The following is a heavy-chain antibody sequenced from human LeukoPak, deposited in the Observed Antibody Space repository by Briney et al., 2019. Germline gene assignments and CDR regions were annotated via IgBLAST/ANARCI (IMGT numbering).Heavy chain of an antibody. V-gene: IGHV3-23*01. J-gene: IGHJ4*02. Sequence: GGSLRLSCAASGFTFSSYSMAWVRQAPGMGLEWVSVISDTGGTTYYADSVKGRFTISRDNSKNTLYLQMNSLRAEDTAVYYCAPDLRGAAWSLDYWGQGTLVTVSS. CDR3: APDLRGAAWSLDY. CDR2: ISDTGGTT. D-gene: IGHD2-15*01. CDR1: GFTFSSYS.